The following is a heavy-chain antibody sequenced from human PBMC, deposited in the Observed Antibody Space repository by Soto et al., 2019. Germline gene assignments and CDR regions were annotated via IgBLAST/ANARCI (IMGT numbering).Heavy chain of an antibody. CDR3: ARQSEDLTSKFDY. J-gene: IGHJ4*02. V-gene: IGHV3-21*06. CDR2: ISSTTNYI. Sequence: GGSLRLSCAASGFTFTRYSMNWVRQAPGKGLEWVSSISSTTNYIYYGDSMKGRFTISRDNAKNSLYLEMNSLRAEDTAVYYCARQSEDLTSKFDYWGQGTLVTVSS. CDR1: GFTFTRYS.